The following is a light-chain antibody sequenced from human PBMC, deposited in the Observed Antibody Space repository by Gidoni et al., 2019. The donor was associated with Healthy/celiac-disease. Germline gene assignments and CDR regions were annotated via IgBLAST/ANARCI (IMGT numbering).Light chain of an antibody. CDR1: QSISSY. Sequence: DIQLTQSPSSLSASVGDRVTITCRASQSISSYLNWYQQRPGKAPKRLIYAASSLQSGVPSRFSGSGSGTDFTLTISRLQPEDFANYYCQQSYSTPQTFGQGTKVEIK. CDR3: QQSYSTPQT. J-gene: IGKJ1*01. V-gene: IGKV1-39*01. CDR2: AAS.